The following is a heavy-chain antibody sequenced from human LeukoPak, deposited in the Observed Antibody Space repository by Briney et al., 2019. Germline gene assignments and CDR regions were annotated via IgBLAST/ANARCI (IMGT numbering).Heavy chain of an antibody. V-gene: IGHV3-33*01. J-gene: IGHJ4*02. Sequence: PGGSLRLACAADGFTFSSYCMHWVRQAPGKGLEWVAVIWYDGSNKYYADSVKGRFTISRDNSKNTLYLQMNSLRAEDTAVYYCARGPYDSSGYYTSYYFDYWGQGTLVTVSS. D-gene: IGHD3-22*01. CDR2: IWYDGSNK. CDR3: ARGPYDSSGYYTSYYFDY. CDR1: GFTFSSYC.